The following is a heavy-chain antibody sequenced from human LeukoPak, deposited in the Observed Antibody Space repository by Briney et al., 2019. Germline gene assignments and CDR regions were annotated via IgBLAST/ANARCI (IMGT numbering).Heavy chain of an antibody. CDR2: IRHSGTT. Sequence: SETLSLTCSVSGYSISSAYYWGWIRQPPGKGLEWIGTIRHSGTTYYNPSLKSRVTISIDSSENQFSLNLSSVTAADTAVYYCARAHRRGYTYGHDFDYWGQGTLVTVSS. V-gene: IGHV4-38-2*02. D-gene: IGHD2-8*01. J-gene: IGHJ4*02. CDR1: GYSISSAYY. CDR3: ARAHRRGYTYGHDFDY.